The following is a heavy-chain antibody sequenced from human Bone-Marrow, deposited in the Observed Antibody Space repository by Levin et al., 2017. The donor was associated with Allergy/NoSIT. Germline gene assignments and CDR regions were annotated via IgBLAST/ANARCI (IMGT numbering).Heavy chain of an antibody. V-gene: IGHV3-11*01. CDR3: ARDDPYSRSYPTGY. CDR1: RVTITDYS. J-gene: IGHJ4*02. Sequence: GGSLRLSCEVSRVTITDYSMTWIRQTPGKGLEWLSQISSSGSSIYYADSVKGRFTVSRDNGKNSLFLQMNSLRAEDTAVYYCARDDPYSRSYPTGYWGQGALVIVSS. D-gene: IGHD1-26*01. CDR2: ISSSGSSI.